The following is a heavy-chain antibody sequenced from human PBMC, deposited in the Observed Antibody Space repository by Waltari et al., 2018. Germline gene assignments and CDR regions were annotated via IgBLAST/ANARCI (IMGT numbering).Heavy chain of an antibody. J-gene: IGHJ3*02. CDR3: ARGGPDAFDI. Sequence: EVQLVESGGGLVKPGGSPSLSCAASGFTFSSYSMNWVRQAPGKGLEWVSSISSSSSYIYYADSVKGRFTISRDNAKNSLYLQMNSLRAEDTAVYYCARGGPDAFDIWGQGTMVTVSS. CDR1: GFTFSSYS. CDR2: ISSSSSYI. D-gene: IGHD3-16*01. V-gene: IGHV3-21*01.